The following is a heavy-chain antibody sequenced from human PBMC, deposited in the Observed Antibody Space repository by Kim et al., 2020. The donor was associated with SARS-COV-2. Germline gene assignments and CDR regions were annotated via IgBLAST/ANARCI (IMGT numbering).Heavy chain of an antibody. J-gene: IGHJ4*02. V-gene: IGHV1-18*04. D-gene: IGHD6-19*01. CDR1: GYTFTSYG. Sequence: ASVKVSCKASGYTFTSYGISWVRQAPGQGLEWMGWISAYNGNTNYAQKLQGRVTMTTDTSTSTAYMELRSLRSDDTAVYYCARDRQWLVLGDSEIDYWGQGTLVTVSS. CDR2: ISAYNGNT. CDR3: ARDRQWLVLGDSEIDY.